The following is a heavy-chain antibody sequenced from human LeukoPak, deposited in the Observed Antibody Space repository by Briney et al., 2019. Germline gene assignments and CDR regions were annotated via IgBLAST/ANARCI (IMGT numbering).Heavy chain of an antibody. V-gene: IGHV3-66*01. D-gene: IGHD5-24*01. CDR3: ARDQGRDGYQNPDY. CDR1: GITVSGNY. CDR2: IYSGGNT. J-gene: IGHJ4*02. Sequence: GGSLRLSCAASGITVSGNYMAWVRQAPGKGLEWASVIYSGGNTYHADSVKGRFSISRDNSKNTVYLQMNGLRAEDTAVYYCARDQGRDGYQNPDYWGQGTLVTVSS.